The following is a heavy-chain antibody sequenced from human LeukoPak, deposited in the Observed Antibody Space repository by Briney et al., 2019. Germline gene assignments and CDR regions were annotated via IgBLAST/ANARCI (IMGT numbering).Heavy chain of an antibody. V-gene: IGHV5-51*01. J-gene: IGHJ4*02. CDR1: GYNFSGFW. Sequence: GESLKISCKGSGYNFSGFWIGWVRQMPGKGLEWMGIIYPGDSDTRYSPSFQGQVTISADKSISTAYLQWSSLKASDTAMYYCARAQYGSGSYYNPSSYYFDYWGQGTLVTVSS. D-gene: IGHD3-10*01. CDR3: ARAQYGSGSYYNPSSYYFDY. CDR2: IYPGDSDT.